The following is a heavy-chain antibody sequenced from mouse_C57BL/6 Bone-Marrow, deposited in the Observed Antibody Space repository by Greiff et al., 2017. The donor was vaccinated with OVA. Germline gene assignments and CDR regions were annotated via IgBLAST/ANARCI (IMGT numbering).Heavy chain of an antibody. CDR2: IRLKSDNYAT. Sequence: EVMLVESGGGLVQPGGSMKLSCVASGFTFSNYWMNWVRQSPEKGLEWVAQIRLKSDNYATHYAESVKGRFTISRDDSKSSVYLQMNNLRAEDTGIYYCTDYYGSNYWGQGTSVTVSS. J-gene: IGHJ4*01. D-gene: IGHD1-1*01. CDR1: GFTFSNYW. V-gene: IGHV6-3*01. CDR3: TDYYGSNY.